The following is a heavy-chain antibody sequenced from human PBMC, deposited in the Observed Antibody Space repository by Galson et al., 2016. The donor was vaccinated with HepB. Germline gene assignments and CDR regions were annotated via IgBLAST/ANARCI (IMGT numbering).Heavy chain of an antibody. Sequence: SLRLSCAASGISVSNSYMSWVRQAPGKGLVWISRINSDGTSTIYADSVKGRFTISRDNAKNTVYLQMNSLRGEDTAVYYCARDGAHWDLDLWGRGTLVTVSS. V-gene: IGHV3-74*01. CDR3: ARDGAHWDLDL. CDR1: GISVSNSY. J-gene: IGHJ2*01. CDR2: INSDGTST.